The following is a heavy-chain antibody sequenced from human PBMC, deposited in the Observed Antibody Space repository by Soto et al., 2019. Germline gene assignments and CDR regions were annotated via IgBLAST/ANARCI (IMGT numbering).Heavy chain of an antibody. CDR2: IIPIFGTA. CDR1: GGTFSSYA. V-gene: IGHV1-69*13. J-gene: IGHJ4*02. Sequence: GASVKVSCKASGGTFSSYAISWVRQAPGQGLEWMGGIIPIFGTANYAQKFQGRVTITADESTSTAYMELSSLRSEDTAVYYCARDLGYSYGSPGFDYWGQGTLVTSPQ. CDR3: ARDLGYSYGSPGFDY. D-gene: IGHD5-18*01.